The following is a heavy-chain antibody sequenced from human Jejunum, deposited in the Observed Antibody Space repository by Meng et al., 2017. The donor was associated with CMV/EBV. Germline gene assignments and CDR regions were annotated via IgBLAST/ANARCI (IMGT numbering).Heavy chain of an antibody. CDR3: VSVRGVSSYFDY. CDR2: VYYSGST. CDR1: GGSITSSRYY. Sequence: VSGGSITSSRYYWGWIRQSPGKGLEWIGSVYYSGSTYDNPSLKSRVTISVDTSKNQFSLKLSSMTAADTAVYYCVSVRGVSSYFDYWGQGTLVTVSS. J-gene: IGHJ4*02. V-gene: IGHV4-39*07. D-gene: IGHD3-10*01.